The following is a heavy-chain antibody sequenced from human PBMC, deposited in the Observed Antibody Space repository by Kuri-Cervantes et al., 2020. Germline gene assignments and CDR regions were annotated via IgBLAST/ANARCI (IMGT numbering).Heavy chain of an antibody. D-gene: IGHD3-3*01. CDR3: ARGLGLRFLEWLGPFDY. J-gene: IGHJ4*02. Sequence: GGSLRLSCAASGFTFSSYSMNWVRQAPGKGLEWVSAISGSGGSTYYADSVKGRFTISRDNSKNTLYLQMNSLRAEDTAVYYCARGLGLRFLEWLGPFDYWGQGTLVTVSS. CDR1: GFTFSSYS. V-gene: IGHV3-23*01. CDR2: ISGSGGST.